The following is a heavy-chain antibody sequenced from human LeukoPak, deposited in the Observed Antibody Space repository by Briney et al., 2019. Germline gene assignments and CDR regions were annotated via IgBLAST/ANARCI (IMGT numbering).Heavy chain of an antibody. Sequence: GSVKVSCKASGYTFINYGISWVRQAPGQGLEWMGWISAYNGNTNYAQKFQGRGTMTTDTSTSTAYMELRSLRSDDTAVYYCARRLYGDQLDNYYYYYMDVWGKGTTVTVSS. V-gene: IGHV1-18*01. CDR3: ARRLYGDQLDNYYYYYMDV. D-gene: IGHD4-17*01. J-gene: IGHJ6*03. CDR1: GYTFINYG. CDR2: ISAYNGNT.